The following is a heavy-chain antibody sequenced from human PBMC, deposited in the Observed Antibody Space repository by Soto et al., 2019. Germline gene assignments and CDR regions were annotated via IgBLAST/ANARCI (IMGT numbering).Heavy chain of an antibody. CDR3: ARHSKLGYSYMDV. CDR2: IYYSGST. D-gene: IGHD7-27*01. J-gene: IGHJ6*03. V-gene: IGHV4-59*08. CDR1: GGSISSYY. Sequence: SETLSLTCTVSGGSISSYYWSWIRQPPGKGLEWIGYIYYSGSTNYNPSLKSRVTISVDTSKNQFSLKLSSVTPADTAVYYCARHSKLGYSYMDVWGKGTTVTVSS.